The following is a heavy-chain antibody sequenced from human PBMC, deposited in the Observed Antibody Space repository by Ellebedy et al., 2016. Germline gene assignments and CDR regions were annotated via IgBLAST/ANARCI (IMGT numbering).Heavy chain of an antibody. CDR2: ITWNSDRV. D-gene: IGHD6-19*01. V-gene: IGHV3-9*01. Sequence: GGSLRLSXAASGFTFDDYGMHWVRQAPGKGLEWVSSITWNSDRVAYADSVKGRFTISRDNAKNSLYLQMNSLRAEDTALYYCARARGWYYYYYMDVWGKGTTVTVSS. CDR1: GFTFDDYG. CDR3: ARARGWYYYYYMDV. J-gene: IGHJ6*03.